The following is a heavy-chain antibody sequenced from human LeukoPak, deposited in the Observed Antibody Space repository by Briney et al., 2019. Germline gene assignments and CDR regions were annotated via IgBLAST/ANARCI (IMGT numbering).Heavy chain of an antibody. CDR3: ARERGIRDAFDF. J-gene: IGHJ3*01. D-gene: IGHD1-14*01. CDR1: GYTFTSYY. V-gene: IGHV1-46*01. Sequence: RASVKVSCKASGYTFTSYYMHWVRQAPGQGLEWMGIINPSGGSTSYAQKFQGRVTLTRDTSATTAYLEVSSLRPEDMAVYYCARERGIRDAFDFWGQGTMVTVSS. CDR2: INPSGGST.